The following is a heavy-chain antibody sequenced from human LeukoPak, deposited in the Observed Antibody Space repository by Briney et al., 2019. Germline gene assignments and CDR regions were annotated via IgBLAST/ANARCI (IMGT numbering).Heavy chain of an antibody. V-gene: IGHV1-2*02. CDR1: GYTFTDYC. J-gene: IGHJ5*02. Sequence: ASVKVSCKASGYTFTDYCIHWVRQAPGQGLEWMGWINLNSGDTYYAQNFQVRVTMTGDTSISTAYLELSSLRSDDTAVFYCARSYFDVLTNYYMWLAPWGQGTLVTVSS. D-gene: IGHD3-9*01. CDR2: INLNSGDT. CDR3: ARSYFDVLTNYYMWLAP.